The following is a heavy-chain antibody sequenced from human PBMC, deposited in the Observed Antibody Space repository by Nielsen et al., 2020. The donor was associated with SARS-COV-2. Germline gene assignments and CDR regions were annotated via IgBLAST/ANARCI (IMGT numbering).Heavy chain of an antibody. V-gene: IGHV4-31*03. D-gene: IGHD6-19*01. CDR3: ARGRGIAVAGTGVLTFDP. Sequence: SETLSLTCTVSGGSIGSGGYFWTWIRQQPGKGLEWIGYTYYSGSTYYNPSLKDRSSISPHTSENQFSLNLSSVTAADTAVYYCARGRGIAVAGTGVLTFDPWGHGILATVSS. CDR1: GGSIGSGGYF. J-gene: IGHJ5*02. CDR2: TYYSGST.